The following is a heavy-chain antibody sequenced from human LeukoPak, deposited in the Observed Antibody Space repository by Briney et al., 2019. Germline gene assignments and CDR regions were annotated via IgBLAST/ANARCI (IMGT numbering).Heavy chain of an antibody. V-gene: IGHV4-34*01. Sequence: SETLSLTCAVYGESFSGYYWSWIRQPPGKGLEWIGEINHSGSTNCNPSLKSRVTISVDTSKNQFSLTLSSVTAADTAVYYCATSYIGGFGKPDYWGQGTLVTVSS. J-gene: IGHJ4*02. CDR3: ATSYIGGFGKPDY. CDR2: INHSGST. CDR1: GESFSGYY. D-gene: IGHD3-16*01.